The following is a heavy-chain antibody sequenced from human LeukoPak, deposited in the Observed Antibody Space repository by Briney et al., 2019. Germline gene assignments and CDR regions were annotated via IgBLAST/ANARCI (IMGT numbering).Heavy chain of an antibody. D-gene: IGHD2-15*01. CDR3: ARVRIRNFDY. V-gene: IGHV4-4*02. CDR1: GGSISSSNW. Sequence: SETLSLTCAVSGGSISSSNWWSWVRQPPGKGLEWIGEIYHSGSTNYNPSLKSRVTISVDTSKNQFSLKLSSVTAADTAVYYCARVRIRNFDYWGQGTLVTVSS. CDR2: IYHSGST. J-gene: IGHJ4*02.